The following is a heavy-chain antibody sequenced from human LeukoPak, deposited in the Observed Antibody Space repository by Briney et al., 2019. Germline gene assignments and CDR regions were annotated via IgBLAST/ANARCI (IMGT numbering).Heavy chain of an antibody. Sequence: GGSLRLSCAASGFTFSSYSMNWVRQAPGKGLEWVSSISSSSSYIYYADSVEGRFTISRDNAKNSLYLQMNSLRAEDTAVYYCARDRVLRLYYYYGMDVWGQGTTVTVSS. CDR2: ISSSSSYI. J-gene: IGHJ6*02. V-gene: IGHV3-21*01. D-gene: IGHD2/OR15-2a*01. CDR3: ARDRVLRLYYYYGMDV. CDR1: GFTFSSYS.